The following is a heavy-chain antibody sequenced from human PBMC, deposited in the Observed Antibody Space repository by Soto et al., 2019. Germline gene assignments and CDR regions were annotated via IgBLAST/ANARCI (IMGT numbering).Heavy chain of an antibody. J-gene: IGHJ6*02. Sequence: GGTLRLSCAASGFTFSNAWMSWVRQAPGKGLEWVGRIKSKTDGGTTDYAAPVKGRFTISRDDSKNTLYLQMNSLKTEDTAVYYCTTVGDRGDIVVVPAAIPGVSDGMVVWGQGTTVTV. V-gene: IGHV3-15*01. CDR3: TTVGDRGDIVVVPAAIPGVSDGMVV. CDR2: IKSKTDGGTT. CDR1: GFTFSNAW. D-gene: IGHD2-2*02.